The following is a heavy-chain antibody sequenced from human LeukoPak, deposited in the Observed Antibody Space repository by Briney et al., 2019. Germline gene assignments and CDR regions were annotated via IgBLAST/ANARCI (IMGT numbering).Heavy chain of an antibody. CDR2: ISWNSGSI. Sequence: GGSLRLSCAASGFTFDDYAMHWVRQAPGKGLEWVSGISWNSGSIGYADSVKGRFTISRDNAKNSLYLQMNSLRAEDTALYYCAKAVLPYDAFDVWGQGTMVTVSS. J-gene: IGHJ3*01. CDR1: GFTFDDYA. CDR3: AKAVLPYDAFDV. V-gene: IGHV3-9*01.